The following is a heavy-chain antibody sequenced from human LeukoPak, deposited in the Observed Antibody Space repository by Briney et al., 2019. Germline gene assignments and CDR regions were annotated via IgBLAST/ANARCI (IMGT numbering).Heavy chain of an antibody. D-gene: IGHD5-18*01. CDR2: IYYSGST. CDR3: ARGGHTAMALRYYYYYMDV. CDR1: GGSISSYY. Sequence: PSETLSLTCTVSGGSISSYYWSWIRQPPGKGLEWIGYIYYSGSTNYNPSLKSRVTISVDTSKNQFSLKLSSVTAADTAVYYCARGGHTAMALRYYYYYMDVWGKGTTVTVS. J-gene: IGHJ6*03. V-gene: IGHV4-59*01.